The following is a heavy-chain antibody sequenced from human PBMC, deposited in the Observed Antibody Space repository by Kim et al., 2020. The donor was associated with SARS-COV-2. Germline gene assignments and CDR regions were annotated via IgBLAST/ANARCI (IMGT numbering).Heavy chain of an antibody. D-gene: IGHD1-1*01. CDR3: AKDCLRISSNPSGCY. CDR1: GFTFDDYA. V-gene: IGHV3-43*02. Sequence: GGSLRLSCAASGFTFDDYAMHWVRQAPGKGLEWVSLISGDGGSTYYADSVKGRFTISRDNSKNSLYLQMNSLRTEDTALYYCAKDCLRISSNPSGCYWGQGTLVTVSS. J-gene: IGHJ4*02. CDR2: ISGDGGST.